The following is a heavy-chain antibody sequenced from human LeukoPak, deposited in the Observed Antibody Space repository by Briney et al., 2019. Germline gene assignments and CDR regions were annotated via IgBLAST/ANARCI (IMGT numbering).Heavy chain of an antibody. CDR3: ARVGSSWPNWYFDL. CDR1: GFTFSSYW. D-gene: IGHD6-13*01. J-gene: IGHJ2*01. CDR2: ISSSGTTI. V-gene: IGHV3-48*01. Sequence: PGGSLRLSCVASGFTFSSYWMTWVRQAPGKGLEWVSYISSSGTTIYYADSVKGRFTISRDNSKNTLYLQMNSLRAEDTAVYYCARVGSSWPNWYFDLWGRGTLVTVSS.